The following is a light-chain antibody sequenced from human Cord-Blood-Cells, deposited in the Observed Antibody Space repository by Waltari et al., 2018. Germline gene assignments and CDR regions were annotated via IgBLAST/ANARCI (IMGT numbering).Light chain of an antibody. CDR2: EDN. CDR3: QSYDSSNWV. V-gene: IGLV6-57*02. J-gene: IGLJ3*02. Sequence: NFMLTQPHSVSESPGQTVTISCTGSSGSIASNYVPWYQQRPGSAPTTVIYEDNQRPSGVPDRFSGSIDSSSNSASLTISGLKTEDEADYYCQSYDSSNWVFGGGTKLTVL. CDR1: SGSIASNY.